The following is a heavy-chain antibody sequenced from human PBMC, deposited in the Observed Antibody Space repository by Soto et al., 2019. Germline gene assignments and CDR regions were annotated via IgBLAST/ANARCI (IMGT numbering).Heavy chain of an antibody. V-gene: IGHV1-46*01. CDR1: GYTFTSYF. CDR2: INPTGGGT. D-gene: IGHD3-16*01. CDR3: ARGRGGGYALDV. Sequence: ASVKVSCKASGYTFTSYFMHWVRQAPGQGLEWMGIINPTGGGTRYAQKFQDRLTLTRDPPTSTDYMELSNLRSEDMAVYYRARGRGGGYALDVWGQGTTVTVSS. J-gene: IGHJ6*02.